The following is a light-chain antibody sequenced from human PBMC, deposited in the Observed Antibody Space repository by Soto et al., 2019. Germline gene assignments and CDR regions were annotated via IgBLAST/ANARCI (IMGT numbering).Light chain of an antibody. Sequence: TVMTQSPATLSVSPGEGATLSCRASQSVSSNLAWYQQKPGQAPRLLIYGASTRATGIPARFSGSGSGTDFTLTISSLEPEDFAVYYCQQRKSWPRTFGQGTKVDIK. V-gene: IGKV3-15*01. CDR1: QSVSSN. CDR2: GAS. J-gene: IGKJ1*01. CDR3: QQRKSWPRT.